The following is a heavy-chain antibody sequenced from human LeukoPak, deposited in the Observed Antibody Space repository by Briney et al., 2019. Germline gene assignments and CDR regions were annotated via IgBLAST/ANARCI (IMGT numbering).Heavy chain of an antibody. V-gene: IGHV4-38-2*02. D-gene: IGHD6-25*01. CDR1: GYSISSGYY. J-gene: IGHJ4*02. CDR3: ARLEEGAASGRVDY. Sequence: SETLSLTCTVSGYSISSGYYWGWIRQPLGKGLEWIGSIYYSGSTYYNPSLKSRVTMSVDTSKNQFSLKLSSVTAADTAVYYCARLEEGAASGRVDYWGQGTLVTVSS. CDR2: IYYSGST.